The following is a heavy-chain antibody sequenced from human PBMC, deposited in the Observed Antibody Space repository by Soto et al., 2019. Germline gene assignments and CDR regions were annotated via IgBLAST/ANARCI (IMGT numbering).Heavy chain of an antibody. CDR1: RFTFSSYS. J-gene: IGHJ4*02. V-gene: IGHV3-21*04. D-gene: IGHD1-1*01. Sequence: LRLSCAASRFTFSSYSMNWVRQAPGKGLEWVSSISSRTGSTSYADSVKGRFTISRDNSRNTLYLQMNSLRAEDTAVYYCGVQYDYWGQGTLVTVSS. CDR2: ISSRTGST. CDR3: GVQYDY.